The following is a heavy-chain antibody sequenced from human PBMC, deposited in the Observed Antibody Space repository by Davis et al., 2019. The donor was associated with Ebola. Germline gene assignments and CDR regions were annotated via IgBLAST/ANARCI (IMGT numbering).Heavy chain of an antibody. CDR1: GGSISFSY. D-gene: IGHD3-10*01. Sequence: SETLSLTCTVSGGSISFSYWSWIRQPAGKGLEWIGRIYASGSTNYNPSLKSRVTMSVDASKKQFSLKLSSVTAADTAIYYCARTCWGDYYMDVWDKGTSVTV. CDR2: IYASGST. V-gene: IGHV4-4*07. CDR3: ARTCWGDYYMDV. J-gene: IGHJ6*03.